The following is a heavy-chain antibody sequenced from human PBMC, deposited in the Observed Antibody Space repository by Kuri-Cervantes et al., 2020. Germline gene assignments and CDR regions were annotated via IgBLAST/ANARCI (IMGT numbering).Heavy chain of an antibody. CDR1: GFTFDDYA. J-gene: IGHJ6*02. Sequence: GGSLRLSCAASGFTFDDYAMHWVRQAPGKGLEWVSGISWNSGSIGYADSVKGRFTISRDNAKNSLYLQMNSLRAEDTAVYYCARDQGGYCSSTSCYSPGNYYYYGMDVWGQGTTVTVSS. CDR2: ISWNSGSI. V-gene: IGHV3-9*01. CDR3: ARDQGGYCSSTSCYSPGNYYYYGMDV. D-gene: IGHD2-2*01.